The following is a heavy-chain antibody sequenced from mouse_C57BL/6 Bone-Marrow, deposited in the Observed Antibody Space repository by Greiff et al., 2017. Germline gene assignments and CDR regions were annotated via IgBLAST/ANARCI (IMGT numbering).Heavy chain of an antibody. CDR1: GYTFTSYW. V-gene: IGHV1-69*01. D-gene: IGHD2-1*01. J-gene: IGHJ3*01. CDR3: ARKGNCTWFAY. CDR2: IDPSDSYT. Sequence: QVQLQQPGAELVMPGASVKLSCKASGYTFTSYWMHWVKQRPGQGLEWIGEIDPSDSYTNYNQKFKGKSTLTVDKSSSTAYMQLNSLTSEDSAVYYCARKGNCTWFAYWGKGTLVTVSA.